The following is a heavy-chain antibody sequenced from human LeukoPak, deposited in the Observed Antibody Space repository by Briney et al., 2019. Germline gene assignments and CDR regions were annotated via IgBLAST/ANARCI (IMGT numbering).Heavy chain of an antibody. CDR2: IIPIFGTA. Sequence: SVKVSCKASGGTFSSYAISWVRQAPGQGLEWMGGIIPIFGTANYAQKFQGRVTITTDESTSTAYMELSSLRSEDTAVYYCARSDSSGYHYGGVAFDIWGQGTMVTVSS. J-gene: IGHJ3*02. CDR3: ARSDSSGYHYGGVAFDI. CDR1: GGTFSSYA. D-gene: IGHD3-22*01. V-gene: IGHV1-69*05.